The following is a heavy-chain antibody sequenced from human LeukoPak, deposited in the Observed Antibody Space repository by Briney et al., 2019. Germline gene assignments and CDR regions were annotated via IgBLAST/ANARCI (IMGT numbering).Heavy chain of an antibody. CDR2: IYYSGST. J-gene: IGHJ4*02. CDR1: GGSISSSSYY. D-gene: IGHD6-6*01. Sequence: SETLSLTCTVSGGSISSSSYYWGWLRQPPGRGLEWIGSIYYSGSTYYNPSLKSRVTISVDTSKNQFSLKLSSVTAADTAVYYCASNKGSSPDYFDYWGQGTLVTVSS. CDR3: ASNKGSSPDYFDY. V-gene: IGHV4-39*07.